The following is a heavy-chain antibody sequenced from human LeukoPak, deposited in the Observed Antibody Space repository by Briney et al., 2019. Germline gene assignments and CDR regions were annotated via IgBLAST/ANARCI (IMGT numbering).Heavy chain of an antibody. CDR2: IGTADDT. CDR3: ARSGYYHYYGLDV. V-gene: IGHV3-13*04. Sequence: QPGGSLRLSCVASGFTFRSYDLHWVRQTTGKGLEWVSAIGTADDTFYPDSVKGRFTISRDDAKSSLYLQMSNLRVGDTAVYYCARSGYYHYYGLDVWGQGTTVTVSS. J-gene: IGHJ6*02. CDR1: GFTFRSYD. D-gene: IGHD6-13*01.